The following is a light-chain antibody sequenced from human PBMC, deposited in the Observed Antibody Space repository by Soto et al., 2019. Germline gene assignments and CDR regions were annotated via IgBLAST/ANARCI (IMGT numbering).Light chain of an antibody. CDR3: RSYDSSLSALYV. Sequence: QSVLTQPPSVSGAPGQRVTISCTGSRSNIGAGYDVHWYQQLPGTAPKLLIYGNSNRPSGVPDRFSGSKSGTSASLAITGLQAEDEADYYCRSYDSSLSALYVFGTGTKVTVL. V-gene: IGLV1-40*01. CDR1: RSNIGAGYD. CDR2: GNS. J-gene: IGLJ1*01.